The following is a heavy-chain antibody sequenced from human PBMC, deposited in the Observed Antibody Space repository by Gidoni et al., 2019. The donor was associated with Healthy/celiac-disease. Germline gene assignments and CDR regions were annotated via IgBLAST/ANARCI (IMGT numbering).Heavy chain of an antibody. CDR3: ARGVRVRGPRDNWFDP. V-gene: IGHV2-70*01. CDR2: IDWDDDK. Sequence: GFSLSTSGMCVSWIRQPPGKALEWLALIDWDDDKYYSTSLKTRLTISKDTSKNQVVLTMTNMDPVDTATYYCARGVRVRGPRDNWFDPWGQGTLVTVSS. CDR1: GFSLSTSGMC. J-gene: IGHJ5*02. D-gene: IGHD3-10*01.